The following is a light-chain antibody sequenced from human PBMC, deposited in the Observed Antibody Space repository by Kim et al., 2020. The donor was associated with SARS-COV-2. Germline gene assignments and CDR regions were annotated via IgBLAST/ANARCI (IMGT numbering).Light chain of an antibody. V-gene: IGLV3-1*01. Sequence: VSVSQGQTASITCSGHELRNKYVCWYKQRPGQSPILVIYQNTRRPSGIPQRFSGSNSGDIATLTISGTQAMDEADYYCQAWDRTVVFGGGTQLTVL. CDR2: QNT. CDR3: QAWDRTVV. CDR1: ELRNKY. J-gene: IGLJ3*02.